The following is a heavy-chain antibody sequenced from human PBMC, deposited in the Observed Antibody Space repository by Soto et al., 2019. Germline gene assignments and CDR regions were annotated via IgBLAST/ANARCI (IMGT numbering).Heavy chain of an antibody. J-gene: IGHJ3*02. CDR2: FFIGGNT. CDR3: AGSGYRNCSGGSCYQPRHAFDI. D-gene: IGHD2-15*01. V-gene: IGHV4-39*01. CDR1: GGSITGGSISSTTYY. Sequence: SETLSLTYTVSGGSITGGSISSTTYYWGWMRQPPGKGLEWIASFFIGGNTYYNPSLKSRVTTSVDTSKNQFSLKLSSVTAADTAVYYCAGSGYRNCSGGSCYQPRHAFDIWGQGTMVTVS.